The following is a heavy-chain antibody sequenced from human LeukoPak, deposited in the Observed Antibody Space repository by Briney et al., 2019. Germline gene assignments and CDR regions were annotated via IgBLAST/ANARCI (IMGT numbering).Heavy chain of an antibody. V-gene: IGHV3-48*02. CDR1: GFSFSRYS. CDR2: ISCGSSNI. Sequence: GGSLRLSCAVSGFSFSRYSMNWVRQAPGKGLECVSYISCGSSNIYYADSVKRRFTIFRDNAKNSLYLQMNSLRDEDAAVYYCAKEPGGIDGAFDIWGQGTMVTVSS. CDR3: AKEPGGIDGAFDI. D-gene: IGHD5-24*01. J-gene: IGHJ3*02.